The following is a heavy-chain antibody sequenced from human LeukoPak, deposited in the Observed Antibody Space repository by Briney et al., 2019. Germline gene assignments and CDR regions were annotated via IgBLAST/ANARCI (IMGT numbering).Heavy chain of an antibody. CDR2: VKQDGSET. CDR1: GFTFSSNW. J-gene: IGHJ5*02. V-gene: IGHV3-7*01. CDR3: ARPYSYAFEP. Sequence: PGGSLRLSCAASGFTFSSNWMSWVRQAPGKGLEWVANVKQDGSETYYVDSVKGRFTISRDNAKNSLFLQMNTLRVEDTAVYYCARPYSYAFEPWGQGTLVTVSS. D-gene: IGHD5-18*01.